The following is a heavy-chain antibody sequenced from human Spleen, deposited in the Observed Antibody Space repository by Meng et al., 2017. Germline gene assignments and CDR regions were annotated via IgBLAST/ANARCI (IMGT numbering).Heavy chain of an antibody. Sequence: SVKVSCKASGGMFNNYAISWVRQAPGQGLEWMGGIIPIFGTPNYAQKFQGRVTITTDESTSTAYVELSSLLSEDTAVYYCARKSGGGVAYGMDVWGQGTTVTVSS. V-gene: IGHV1-69*05. D-gene: IGHD2-15*01. J-gene: IGHJ6*02. CDR1: GGMFNNYA. CDR3: ARKSGGGVAYGMDV. CDR2: IIPIFGTP.